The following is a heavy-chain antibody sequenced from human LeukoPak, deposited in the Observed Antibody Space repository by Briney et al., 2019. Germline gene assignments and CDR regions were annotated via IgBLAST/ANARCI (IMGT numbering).Heavy chain of an antibody. CDR3: ARGPRGTLAYGSGSYSYYYMDV. J-gene: IGHJ6*03. D-gene: IGHD3-10*01. V-gene: IGHV3-13*01. CDR1: GFTFSSYD. CDR2: IGTAGDT. Sequence: GGSLRLSCAASGFTFSSYDMHWVRQATGKGLEWVSAIGTAGDTYYPGSVKGRFTISRENAKNSLYLQMNSLRAGDTAVYYCARGPRGTLAYGSGSYSYYYMDVWGKGTTVTISS.